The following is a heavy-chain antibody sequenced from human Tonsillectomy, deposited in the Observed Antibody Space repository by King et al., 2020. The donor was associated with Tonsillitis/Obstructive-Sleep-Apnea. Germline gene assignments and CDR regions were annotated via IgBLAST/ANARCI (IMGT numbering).Heavy chain of an antibody. CDR1: GFTFSSYG. CDR3: ARDREGDLLDY. J-gene: IGHJ4*02. V-gene: IGHV3-33*01. CDR2: IWYDGSNK. D-gene: IGHD3-10*01. Sequence: VQLVESGGGVVQPGRSLRLSCAASGFTFSSYGMHWVRQAPGKGLEWVAVIWYDGSNKYYADSVKGRFTISRDDSKNTLYLQMNSLRAEDTAVYYCARDREGDLLDYWGQGTLVTVSS.